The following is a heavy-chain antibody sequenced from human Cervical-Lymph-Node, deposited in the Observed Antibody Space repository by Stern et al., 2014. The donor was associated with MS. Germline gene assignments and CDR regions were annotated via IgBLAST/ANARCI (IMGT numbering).Heavy chain of an antibody. CDR1: GYTFISYY. D-gene: IGHD6-19*01. V-gene: IGHV1-46*01. CDR2: INPSGGST. J-gene: IGHJ6*02. CDR3: AREVAGHRLGMMDV. Sequence: QLVQSGAEVKKPGASVKVSCKASGYTFISYYMHWVRQAPGPGLEWMGIINPSGGSTSYAQKFQGRVTMTRDTSTSTVYMELRSLRSDDTAVYYCAREVAGHRLGMMDVWGQGTTVTVSS.